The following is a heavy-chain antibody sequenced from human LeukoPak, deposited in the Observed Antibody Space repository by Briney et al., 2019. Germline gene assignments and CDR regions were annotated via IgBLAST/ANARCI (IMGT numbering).Heavy chain of an antibody. CDR1: GGSFSGYY. CDR3: AGVSAVVTLGY. Sequence: ASETLSLTCAVYGGSFSGYYWSWIRQPPGKGLEWIGEINHSGSTNYNPSLKSRVTISVDTSKNQFSLKLSSVTAADTAVYYCAGVSAVVTLGYWGQGTLVTVSS. CDR2: INHSGST. D-gene: IGHD4-23*01. J-gene: IGHJ4*02. V-gene: IGHV4-34*01.